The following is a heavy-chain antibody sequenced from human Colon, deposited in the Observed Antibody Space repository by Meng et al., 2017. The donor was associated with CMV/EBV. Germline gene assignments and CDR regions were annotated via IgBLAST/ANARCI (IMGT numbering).Heavy chain of an antibody. CDR2: INPNSGAT. J-gene: IGHJ4*02. Sequence: ASGYTFTAYYMHWVRQAPGQGLEWMGRINPNSGATNYAQKFQGRVTMTRDTSINTAYMELSSLRSDDMAVYYCARSSCGGDCFYDSWGQGTLVTVSS. D-gene: IGHD2-21*02. CDR1: GYTFTAYY. V-gene: IGHV1-2*06. CDR3: ARSSCGGDCFYDS.